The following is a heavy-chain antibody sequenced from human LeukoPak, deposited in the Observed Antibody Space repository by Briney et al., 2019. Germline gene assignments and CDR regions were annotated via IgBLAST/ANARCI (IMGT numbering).Heavy chain of an antibody. CDR2: ISSTGST. Sequence: TLFLTCAVSGGSINSGGYSWSWIRQPPGKGLEWIGYISSTGSTYYNLSLKSRLSISSDTSKNQFSLNLSSVTAADTAVFYCARLGLTQDAFDIWGQGTVVTVSS. V-gene: IGHV4-30-4*07. J-gene: IGHJ3*02. CDR3: ARLGLTQDAFDI. D-gene: IGHD1-26*01. CDR1: GGSINSGGYS.